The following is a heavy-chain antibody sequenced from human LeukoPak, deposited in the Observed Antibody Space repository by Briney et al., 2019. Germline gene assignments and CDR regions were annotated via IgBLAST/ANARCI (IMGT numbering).Heavy chain of an antibody. J-gene: IGHJ3*02. V-gene: IGHV4-30-4*01. CDR1: GGSISSGDYY. Sequence: PSETLSLTCTVSGGSISSGDYYWSWIRQPPGKGLEWIGYIYYSGSTYYNPSLKSRVTISVDTSKNQFSLKLSSVTAADTAVYYCARGSVGDRAFDIWGQGTMVTVSS. D-gene: IGHD3-10*01. CDR2: IYYSGST. CDR3: ARGSVGDRAFDI.